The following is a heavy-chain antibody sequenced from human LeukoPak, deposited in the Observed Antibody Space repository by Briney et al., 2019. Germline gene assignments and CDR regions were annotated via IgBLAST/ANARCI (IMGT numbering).Heavy chain of an antibody. CDR2: ISYDGSNK. V-gene: IGHV3-30-3*01. CDR1: GFSFSSYA. J-gene: IGHJ4*02. D-gene: IGHD1-26*01. CDR3: ARELSIVGATTHFDY. Sequence: GGSLTLSCAASGFSFSSYAMLWLRQAPDKGREWVAIISYDGSNKNYADSVKGRFTISRDNSKNTLYLQMNSLRAEDTAVYYCARELSIVGATTHFDYWGQGTLVTVSS.